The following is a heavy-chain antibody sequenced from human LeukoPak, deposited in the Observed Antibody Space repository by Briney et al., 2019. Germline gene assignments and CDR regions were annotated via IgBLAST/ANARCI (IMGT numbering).Heavy chain of an antibody. J-gene: IGHJ4*02. V-gene: IGHV3-30*02. CDR2: VRYNGNDK. D-gene: IGHD6-19*01. CDR1: GFTFSAYG. Sequence: PGGSLRLSCAASGFTFSAYGMQWVRQAPGKGLEWVAFVRYNGNDKYYADSVKGRFTISRDNSKNTVYLQMNTQRAEDTAVYYCAKAGSGWYAPYWGQGTLVTVSS. CDR3: AKAGSGWYAPY.